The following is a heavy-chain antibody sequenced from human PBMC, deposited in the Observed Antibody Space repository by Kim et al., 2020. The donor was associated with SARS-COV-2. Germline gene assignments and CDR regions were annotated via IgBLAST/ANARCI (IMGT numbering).Heavy chain of an antibody. J-gene: IGHJ4*02. Sequence: SETLSLTCTVSGGSISTYYWGWIRQSPGKGLEWIGYIYNDGSTNYNPSLKSRVTISIDTSKNQFSLMLSSVTAADTAVYYFSRQRGGRGWYRIDYWGQGT. CDR2: IYNDGST. CDR3: SRQRGGRGWYRIDY. V-gene: IGHV4-59*08. CDR1: GGSISTYY. D-gene: IGHD6-19*01.